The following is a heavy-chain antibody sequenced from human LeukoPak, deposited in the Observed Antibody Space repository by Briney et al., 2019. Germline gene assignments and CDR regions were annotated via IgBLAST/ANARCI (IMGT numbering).Heavy chain of an antibody. V-gene: IGHV1-46*01. Sequence: GASVKVSCKASGYTFTSYYMHWVRQAPGQGLEWMGIINPSGGSTSYAQKFQGRVTMTRDTSTSTVYMELSSLRSEDTAVYYCARDPCTSGGSCPEGHFDYWGQGTLVTVSS. CDR3: ARDPCTSGGSCPEGHFDY. CDR2: INPSGGST. J-gene: IGHJ4*02. CDR1: GYTFTSYY. D-gene: IGHD2-15*01.